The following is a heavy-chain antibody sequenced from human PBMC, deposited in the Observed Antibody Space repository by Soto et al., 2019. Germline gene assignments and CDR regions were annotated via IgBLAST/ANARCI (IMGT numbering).Heavy chain of an antibody. J-gene: IGHJ4*02. CDR3: AKVIGFGYNWNSIGIDY. D-gene: IGHD1-1*01. CDR2: ISYDGSNK. Sequence: LRLSCASSGFTFSSYGMHWVRQAPGKGLEWVAVISYDGSNKYYADSVKGRFTISRDNSKNTLYLQMDSLRTEDTAIYYCAKVIGFGYNWNSIGIDYWGQGTLVTVS. CDR1: GFTFSSYG. V-gene: IGHV3-30*18.